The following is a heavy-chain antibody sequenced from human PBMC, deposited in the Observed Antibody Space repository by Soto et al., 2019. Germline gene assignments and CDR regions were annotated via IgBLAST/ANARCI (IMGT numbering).Heavy chain of an antibody. CDR2: ISGSGGST. CDR3: AKGGVYYYYMYV. CDR1: GFTFSTYA. Sequence: EVQLLESGGGLVQPGGSLRLSCAASGFTFSTYAMSWVRQAPGKGLEWVSAISGSGGSTYYADSGKGRFTLSRDNSKSTLNLKMNSLRAEDTAVYYCAKGGVYYYYMYVWGKGSTVTVSS. J-gene: IGHJ6*03. V-gene: IGHV3-23*01. D-gene: IGHD3-10*01.